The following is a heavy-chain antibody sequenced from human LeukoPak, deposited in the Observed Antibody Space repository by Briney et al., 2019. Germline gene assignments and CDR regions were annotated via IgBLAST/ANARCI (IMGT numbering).Heavy chain of an antibody. CDR2: ISGSGGTT. CDR3: AKDHDYSSRPYYFDY. D-gene: IGHD6-19*01. CDR1: GFTFSSYA. V-gene: IGHV3-23*01. Sequence: PGGSLRLSCAASGFTFSSYAMTWVRQAPGKGLEWVSGISGSGGTTYYADSVKGRFTISRDNSKNTLYLQMNSLRAEDTALYYCAKDHDYSSRPYYFDYWGQGALVADSS. J-gene: IGHJ4*02.